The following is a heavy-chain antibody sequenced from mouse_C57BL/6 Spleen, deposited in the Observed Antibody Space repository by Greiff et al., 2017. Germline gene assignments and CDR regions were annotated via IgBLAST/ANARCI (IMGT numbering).Heavy chain of an antibody. J-gene: IGHJ3*01. Sequence: VQLKQPGAELVMPGASVKLSCKASGYTFTSYWMHWVKQRPGQGLEWIGEIDPSDSYTNYNQKFKGKSTLTVDKSSSTAYMQLSSLTSEDSAVYYCARSDYSNSFAYWGQGTLVTVSA. CDR3: ARSDYSNSFAY. V-gene: IGHV1-69*01. CDR2: IDPSDSYT. CDR1: GYTFTSYW. D-gene: IGHD2-5*01.